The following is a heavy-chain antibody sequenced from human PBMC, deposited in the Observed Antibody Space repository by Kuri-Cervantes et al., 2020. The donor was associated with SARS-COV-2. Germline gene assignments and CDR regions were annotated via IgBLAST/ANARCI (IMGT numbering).Heavy chain of an antibody. J-gene: IGHJ2*01. CDR1: GGSISSYY. D-gene: IGHD3-3*01. CDR2: IHTSGST. Sequence: SETLSLTCTVSGGSISSYYWSWIRQPAGKGLEWIGRIHTSGSTNYNPSLKSRVTMSADTSKNQFSLKLSSVTAADTAVYYCARALANFWSGSDWYFDLWGRGTLVTVSS. V-gene: IGHV4-4*07. CDR3: ARALANFWSGSDWYFDL.